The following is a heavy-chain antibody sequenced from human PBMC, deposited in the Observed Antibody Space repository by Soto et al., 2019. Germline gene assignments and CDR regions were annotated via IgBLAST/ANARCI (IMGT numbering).Heavy chain of an antibody. D-gene: IGHD6-19*01. J-gene: IGHJ6*02. CDR2: TYYGGST. CDR3: ARGIEGWYQGRYYYGMDV. V-gene: IGHV4-39*07. Sequence: SETLSLTCTVSGGSISSSSYYWGWIRQPPGEGLEWIGSTYYGGSTYFHPSLQSRVTMSVDTSKNQFSLKLSSVTAADTAVYYCARGIEGWYQGRYYYGMDVWGQGTTVTVSS. CDR1: GGSISSSSYY.